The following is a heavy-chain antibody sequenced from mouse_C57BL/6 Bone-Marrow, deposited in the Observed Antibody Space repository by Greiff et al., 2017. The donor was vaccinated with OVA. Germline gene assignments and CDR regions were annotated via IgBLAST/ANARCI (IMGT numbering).Heavy chain of an antibody. CDR2: FYPGSGSI. CDR1: GYTFTEYT. D-gene: IGHD4-1*01. CDR3: ARHEERGELAWFAY. V-gene: IGHV1-62-2*01. Sequence: VMLVESGAELVKPGASVKLSCKASGYTFTEYTIHWVKQRSGQGLEWIGWFYPGSGSIKYNEKFKDKATLTADKSSSTVYMELSRLTSEDSAVYFGARHEERGELAWFAYWGQGTLVTVSA. J-gene: IGHJ3*01.